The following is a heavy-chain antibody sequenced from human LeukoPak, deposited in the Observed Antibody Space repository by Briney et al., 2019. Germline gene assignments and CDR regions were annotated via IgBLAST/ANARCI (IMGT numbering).Heavy chain of an antibody. CDR2: IGGRGTST. CDR3: GKEGGA. J-gene: IGHJ5*02. V-gene: IGHV3-23*01. Sequence: GGSLRLSCAASGFIFSDYYMSWVRQAPGKGLEWVSAIGGRGTSTYYADSLEGRFTIVRDNSKDMVYLQMNSLKVEDTAIYYCGKEGGAWGQGTQVTVSS. CDR1: GFIFSDYY. D-gene: IGHD3-16*01.